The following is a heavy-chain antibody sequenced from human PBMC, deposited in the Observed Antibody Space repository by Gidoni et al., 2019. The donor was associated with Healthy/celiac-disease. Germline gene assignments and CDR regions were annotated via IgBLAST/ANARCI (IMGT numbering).Heavy chain of an antibody. CDR1: VYSFTSYW. CDR3: ARRAIAVAGHGEWEPQGFDY. V-gene: IGHV5-51*03. J-gene: IGHJ4*02. D-gene: IGHD6-19*01. CDR2: IYPGDSDT. Sequence: EVQLVQSGAEVKKPGESLKISCQGSVYSFTSYWIGWVRQMPGKGLEWMGIIYPGDSDTSYSPSFQGQVTISADKSISTAYLQWSSLKASDTAMYYCARRAIAVAGHGEWEPQGFDYWGQGTLVTVSS.